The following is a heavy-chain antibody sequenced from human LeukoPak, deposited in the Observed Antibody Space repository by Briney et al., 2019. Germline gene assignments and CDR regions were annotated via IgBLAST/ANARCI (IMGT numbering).Heavy chain of an antibody. CDR2: IYTSGST. V-gene: IGHV4-61*02. Sequence: SETLSLTCTVSGGSINSGSYQWNWIRQPAGKGLEWIGRIYTSGSTNYNPSLKSRVTISIDTSKNQFSLKLSSVTAADTAVYYCGSYYYDSSGAFDIWGQGTMVTVSS. D-gene: IGHD3-22*01. J-gene: IGHJ3*02. CDR3: GSYYYDSSGAFDI. CDR1: GGSINSGSYQ.